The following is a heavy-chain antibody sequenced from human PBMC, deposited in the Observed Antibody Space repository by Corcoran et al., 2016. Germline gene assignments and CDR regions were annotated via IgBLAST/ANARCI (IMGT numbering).Heavy chain of an antibody. V-gene: IGHV4-39*07. CDR3: ARGIAGNFDY. J-gene: IGHJ4*02. CDR2: IYYSGST. CDR1: GGSISSSSYY. Sequence: QLQLQESGPGLVKPSETLSLTCTVSGGSISSSSYYWGWIRQPPGKGLEWIGSIYYSGSTYYNPSLKSRVTISVDTSKNQFSLNLSSVTAADTAVYYGARGIAGNFDYWGQGTLVTVSS. D-gene: IGHD6-13*01.